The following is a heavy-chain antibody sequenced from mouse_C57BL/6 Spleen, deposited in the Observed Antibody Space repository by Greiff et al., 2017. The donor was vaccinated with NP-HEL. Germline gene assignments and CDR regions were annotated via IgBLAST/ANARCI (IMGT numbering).Heavy chain of an antibody. J-gene: IGHJ4*01. D-gene: IGHD1-1*01. CDR2: IYPGSGNT. CDR3: ARLHTEDYYAMYY. V-gene: IGHV1-76*01. Sequence: QVHVKQSGAELVRPGASVKLSCKASGYTFTDYYINWVKQRPGQGLEWIARIYPGSGNTYYNEKFKGKATLTAEKSSSTAYMQLSSLTSEDSAVYFCARLHTEDYYAMYYWGQGTSVTVSS. CDR1: GYTFTDYY.